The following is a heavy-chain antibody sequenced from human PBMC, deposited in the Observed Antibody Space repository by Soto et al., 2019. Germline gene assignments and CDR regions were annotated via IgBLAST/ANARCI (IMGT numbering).Heavy chain of an antibody. CDR1: GFTFSNAW. D-gene: IGHD2-21*02. CDR2: IKSKSDGATI. Sequence: GGSLRLSCAASGFTFSNAWMSWVRQAPGKGLEWLGRIKSKSDGATIEYSAPVKGRFSISRDDSENTLYLEMNSLKPEDTAIYYCAAYRLYENGGYFYTWGQGTQVTVSS. CDR3: AAYRLYENGGYFYT. V-gene: IGHV3-15*01. J-gene: IGHJ4*02.